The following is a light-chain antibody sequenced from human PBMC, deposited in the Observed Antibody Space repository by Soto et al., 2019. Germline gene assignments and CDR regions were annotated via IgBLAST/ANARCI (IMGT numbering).Light chain of an antibody. Sequence: QSVLTQPHSVSGSPGQSVTISCTGTSSDVGGYNYVSWYQQHPGRAPKLMIYDVTKRPSGVPDRFSGSKSGNTASLTISGLQAEDEADYYCCSCADTYTLLYVFGTGTKVTVL. CDR1: SSDVGGYNY. J-gene: IGLJ1*01. V-gene: IGLV2-11*01. CDR3: CSCADTYTLLYV. CDR2: DVT.